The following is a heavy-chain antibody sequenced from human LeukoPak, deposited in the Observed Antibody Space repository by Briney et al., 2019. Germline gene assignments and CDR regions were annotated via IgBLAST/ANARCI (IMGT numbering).Heavy chain of an antibody. CDR1: GYSISSGYH. CDR2: IYHSGST. Sequence: SETLSLTCAVSGYSISSGYHWGWIRQPPGKGLEWIGSIYHSGSTYYNPSLKSRVTISVDTSKNQFSLKLSSVTAADTAVYYCARVRSHSSSWYGNHYFDYWGQGTLVTVSS. J-gene: IGHJ4*02. V-gene: IGHV4-38-2*01. D-gene: IGHD6-13*01. CDR3: ARVRSHSSSWYGNHYFDY.